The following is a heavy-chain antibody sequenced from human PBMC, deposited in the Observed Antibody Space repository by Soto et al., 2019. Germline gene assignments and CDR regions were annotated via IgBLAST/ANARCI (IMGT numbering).Heavy chain of an antibody. CDR3: ARPLSSGWYGDAFDI. J-gene: IGHJ3*02. Sequence: QLQLQESGPGLVKPSETLSLTCTVSGGSISSSSYYWGWIRQPPGKGLEWIGSIYYSGSTYYNPSLKSRVTISVDTSKNHFSLKLSSVTAADTAVYYCARPLSSGWYGDAFDIWGQGTMVTVSS. D-gene: IGHD6-19*01. CDR1: GGSISSSSYY. V-gene: IGHV4-39*01. CDR2: IYYSGST.